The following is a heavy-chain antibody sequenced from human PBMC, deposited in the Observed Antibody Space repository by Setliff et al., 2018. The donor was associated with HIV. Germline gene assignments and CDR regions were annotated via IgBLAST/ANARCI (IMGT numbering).Heavy chain of an antibody. V-gene: IGHV1-18*01. CDR2: ISAYNGNT. CDR3: AREIGVYDSSGYYYVPDAFDI. Sequence: ASVKVSCKASGYTFTNYGFSWVRQAPGQGLEWMGWISAYNGNTNYAQKLQGRVTMTTDTSTSTAYMELRSLRSDDTAVYYCAREIGVYDSSGYYYVPDAFDIWGQGAMVTVSS. D-gene: IGHD3-22*01. J-gene: IGHJ3*02. CDR1: GYTFTNYG.